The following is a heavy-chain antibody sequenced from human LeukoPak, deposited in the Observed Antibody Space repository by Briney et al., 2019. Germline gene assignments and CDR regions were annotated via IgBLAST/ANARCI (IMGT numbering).Heavy chain of an antibody. V-gene: IGHV3-11*01. CDR3: ARGDYVGDYFDY. Sequence: GGSLRLSCAASGFTFSDYHMSWVRQAPGKGLEWVSYISGGGSAIYYADSVKGRFTISRGNAKNSLFLQMNSLRAEDTALYYCARGDYVGDYFDYWGQGTLVTVSS. J-gene: IGHJ4*02. CDR1: GFTFSDYH. D-gene: IGHD4-17*01. CDR2: ISGGGSAI.